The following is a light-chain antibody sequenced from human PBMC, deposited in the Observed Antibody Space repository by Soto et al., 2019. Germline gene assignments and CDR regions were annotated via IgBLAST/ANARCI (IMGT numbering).Light chain of an antibody. CDR1: QSISSSY. CDR3: QQYTDSRT. J-gene: IGKJ1*01. Sequence: EIVLTQSPGTLSLSPGERATLSCRASQSISSSYLAWYQQKPGQAPRLLVYGASSRASDVPARFSGSGSGADFTLTISSLEPEDFAVYYCQQYTDSRTFGQGTKVEIK. CDR2: GAS. V-gene: IGKV3-20*01.